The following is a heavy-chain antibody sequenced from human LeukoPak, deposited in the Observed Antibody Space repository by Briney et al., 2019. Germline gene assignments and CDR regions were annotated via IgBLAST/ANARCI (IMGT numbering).Heavy chain of an antibody. J-gene: IGHJ4*02. CDR1: GFTFSSYG. CDR2: IWYDGSNK. CDR3: ARDNRAGAFDY. D-gene: IGHD1-26*01. V-gene: IGHV3-33*01. Sequence: GGSRRLSCAASGFTFSSYGMHWVRQAPGKGLEWVAVIWYDGSNKYYADSVKGRFTISRDNSKNTLYLQMNSLRAEDTAVYYCARDNRAGAFDYWGQGTLVTVSS.